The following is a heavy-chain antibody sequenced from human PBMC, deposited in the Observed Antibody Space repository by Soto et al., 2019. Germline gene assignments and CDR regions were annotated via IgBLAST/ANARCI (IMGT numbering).Heavy chain of an antibody. J-gene: IGHJ6*02. D-gene: IGHD1-1*01. V-gene: IGHV1-18*01. CDR1: GYTFTSYG. CDR2: ISAYNGNT. CDR3: ARDQVRVFEGDWNAYYYYGMEV. Sequence: ASAKDSCKASGYTFTSYGISWVRQAPGQGLEWMGWISAYNGNTNYAQKLQGRVTVTRDTSASTAYMELSSLRSEDTAVYYGARDQVRVFEGDWNAYYYYGMEVWG.